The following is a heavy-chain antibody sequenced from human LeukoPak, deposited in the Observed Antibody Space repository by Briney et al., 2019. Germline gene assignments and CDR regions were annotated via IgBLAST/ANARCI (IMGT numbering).Heavy chain of an antibody. J-gene: IGHJ4*02. V-gene: IGHV3-23*01. Sequence: WGSLRLSCAASGFTFSTYAMSWVRQAPGKGLEWVSAISGNGDSTFYAYSVEGRFTISRDSSRNTLYLQMSSLRAEDTAVYYCAKEGLGRGSLFDYWGQGTLVTVSS. CDR3: AKEGLGRGSLFDY. D-gene: IGHD3/OR15-3a*01. CDR1: GFTFSTYA. CDR2: ISGNGDST.